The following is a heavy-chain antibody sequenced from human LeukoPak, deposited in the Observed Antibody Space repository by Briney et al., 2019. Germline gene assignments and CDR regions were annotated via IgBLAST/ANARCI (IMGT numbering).Heavy chain of an antibody. J-gene: IGHJ4*02. CDR2: ITWNSDTA. D-gene: IGHD6-19*01. Sequence: PGRSLRLSCTASGFTFGDYAMHWVRQTPGKGLEWVSGITWNSDTAGYADSVKGRFTISRDNAKKSLYLQMNSLRADDTALYYCARDGRDDSGWSPGAYWGQGTLVTVSS. CDR3: ARDGRDDSGWSPGAY. CDR1: GFTFGDYA. V-gene: IGHV3-9*01.